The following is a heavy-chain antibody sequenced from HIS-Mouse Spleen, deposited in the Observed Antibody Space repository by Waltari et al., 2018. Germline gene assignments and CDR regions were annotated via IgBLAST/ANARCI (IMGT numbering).Heavy chain of an antibody. Sequence: QVQLQESGPGLVKPSETLSLTCTVSGYSISSGYYWGWIRQPPGKGLEWIGSIYHSGSTYYDPSLKSRVTISVDTSKNQFSLKLSSVTAADTAVYYCARVKTWGQGTLVTVSS. CDR2: IYHSGST. V-gene: IGHV4-38-2*02. CDR1: GYSISSGYY. CDR3: ARVKT. J-gene: IGHJ5*02.